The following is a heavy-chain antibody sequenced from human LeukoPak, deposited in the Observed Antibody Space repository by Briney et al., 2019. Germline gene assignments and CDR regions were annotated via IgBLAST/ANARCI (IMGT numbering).Heavy chain of an antibody. D-gene: IGHD3-3*01. CDR3: ARGNYDFWSGYSLALGGDWFDP. CDR2: IIPIFGTA. J-gene: IGHJ5*02. Sequence: ASVKVSCKASGGTFSSYAISWVRQAPGQGLEWMGGIIPIFGTANYAQKFQGRVTITAGESKSTAYMELSSLRSEDTAVYYCARGNYDFWSGYSLALGGDWFDPWGQGTLVTVSS. CDR1: GGTFSSYA. V-gene: IGHV1-69*13.